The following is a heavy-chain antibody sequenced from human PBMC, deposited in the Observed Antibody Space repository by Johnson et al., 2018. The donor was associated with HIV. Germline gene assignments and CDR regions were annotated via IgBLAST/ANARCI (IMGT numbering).Heavy chain of an antibody. CDR2: SRNKANSYTT. D-gene: IGHD5-12*01. CDR1: AFSFSDHY. Sequence: VQLVESGGGLVQPGGSLRLSCAASAFSFSDHYMGWVRQAPGKGLEWVGRSRNKANSYTTEYAASVKGRFTISRDDSKNSVYLQMNSLKTEDTAVYYCARDESGYDEGFDAFDIWGQGTMVTVSS. V-gene: IGHV3-72*01. J-gene: IGHJ3*02. CDR3: ARDESGYDEGFDAFDI.